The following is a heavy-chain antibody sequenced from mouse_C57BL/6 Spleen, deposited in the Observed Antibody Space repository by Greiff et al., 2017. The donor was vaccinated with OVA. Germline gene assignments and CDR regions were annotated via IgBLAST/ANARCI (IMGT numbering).Heavy chain of an antibody. J-gene: IGHJ4*01. CDR2: INPNNGGT. CDR3: ARSMDYYGSSYEDYAMDY. V-gene: IGHV1-18*01. Sequence: EVQLQQSGPELVKPGASVKIPCKASGYTFTDYNMDWVKQSHGKSLEWIGDINPNNGGTIYNQKIKGKATLTVDKSSSTAYMELRSLTSEDTAVYYGARSMDYYGSSYEDYAMDYWGQGTSVTVSS. CDR1: GYTFTDYN. D-gene: IGHD1-1*01.